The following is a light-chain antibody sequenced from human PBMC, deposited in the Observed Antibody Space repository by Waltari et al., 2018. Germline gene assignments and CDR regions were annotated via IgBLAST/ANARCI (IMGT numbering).Light chain of an antibody. CDR2: GAS. Sequence: DIQMTQSPSSLSASIGDRVTIRCWARQGISKSLAWYQQKPGKAPKFLLYGASRLETGVPLRFSGSGSGTDYTLTISGLQPEDFATYYCQQYYSTPRTFGQGTKVEIK. CDR1: QGISKS. V-gene: IGKV1-NL1*01. J-gene: IGKJ1*01. CDR3: QQYYSTPRT.